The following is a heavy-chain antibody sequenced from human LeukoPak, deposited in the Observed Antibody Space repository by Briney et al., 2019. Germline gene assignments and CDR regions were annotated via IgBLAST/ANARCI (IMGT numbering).Heavy chain of an antibody. D-gene: IGHD6-13*01. CDR2: IYYSGST. CDR3: AIMAAADLDY. Sequence: PSETLSLTCTVSGGSISSSRYYWGWIRQPPGKGLEWIGSIYYSGSTYYNPSLKSRVTISVDTSKNQFSLKLSSVTAADTAVYYCAIMAAADLDYWGQGTLVTVSS. V-gene: IGHV4-39*01. J-gene: IGHJ4*02. CDR1: GGSISSSRYY.